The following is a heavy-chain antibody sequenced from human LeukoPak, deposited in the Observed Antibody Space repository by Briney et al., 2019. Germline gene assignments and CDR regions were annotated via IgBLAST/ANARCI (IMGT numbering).Heavy chain of an antibody. V-gene: IGHV3-23*01. D-gene: IGHD5-12*01. J-gene: IGHJ3*02. CDR2: ISGSGGST. CDR3: AKDFTPVNSGAFDI. Sequence: GGSLRLSCAASGFTFSSYAMSGVREAPGEGLWCGSAISGSGGSTYYADSVKGRFTISRDNSKHTLYLQITSLRAEATAVYYCAKDFTPVNSGAFDIWGQGTMVTVSS. CDR1: GFTFSSYA.